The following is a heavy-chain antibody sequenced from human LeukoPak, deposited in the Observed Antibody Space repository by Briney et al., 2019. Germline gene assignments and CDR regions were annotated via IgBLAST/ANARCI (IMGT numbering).Heavy chain of an antibody. CDR2: INTDGSST. CDR3: AGDLVSSTSWPSKDV. CDR1: GFTFSSYW. Sequence: GGSLRLSCAASGFTFSSYWMHWVRQAPGKGLVWVSRINTDGSSTSYADSVKGRFTISRDNAKNTLYLQMNSLRAEDTAVYYCAGDLVSSTSWPSKDVWGKGTTVTVSS. D-gene: IGHD2-2*01. V-gene: IGHV3-74*01. J-gene: IGHJ6*04.